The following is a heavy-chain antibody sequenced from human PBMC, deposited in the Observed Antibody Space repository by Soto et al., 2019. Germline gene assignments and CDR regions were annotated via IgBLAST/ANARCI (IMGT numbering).Heavy chain of an antibody. J-gene: IGHJ4*02. CDR1: GFTFSSYA. V-gene: IGHV3-30-3*01. CDR2: ISYDGSNK. Sequence: QVQLVESGGGVARPGRSLRLSCAASGFTFSSYAMHWVRQAPGKGLEGVAVISYDGSNKYYADSVKGRFTISRDNSKNTLYLQMNSLRAEDTAVYYCARDPLDVPRSYDYVWGSYRYKDYWGQGTLVTVSS. D-gene: IGHD3-16*02. CDR3: ARDPLDVPRSYDYVWGSYRYKDY.